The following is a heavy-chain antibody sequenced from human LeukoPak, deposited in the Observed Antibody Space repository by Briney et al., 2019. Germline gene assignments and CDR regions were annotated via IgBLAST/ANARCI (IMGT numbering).Heavy chain of an antibody. CDR3: AGARRYYYDSSGYSFDY. CDR1: GGSVSSGSYY. CDR2: MYYSGST. Sequence: PSETLSLTCTVSGGSVSSGSYYWSWIRQPPGKGLEWIGYMYYSGSTNYNPSLKSRVTISVDTSRNQFSLKLSSVTAADTAVYYCAGARRYYYDSSGYSFDYWGQGTLVTVSS. J-gene: IGHJ4*02. V-gene: IGHV4-61*01. D-gene: IGHD3-22*01.